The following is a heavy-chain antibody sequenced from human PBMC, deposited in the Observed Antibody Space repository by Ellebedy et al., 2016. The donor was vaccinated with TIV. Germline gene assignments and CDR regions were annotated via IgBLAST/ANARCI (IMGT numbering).Heavy chain of an antibody. V-gene: IGHV3-7*01. CDR1: GFTFSSYW. CDR3: ARDPTYYYDSSGYSRFDY. Sequence: GESLKISCAASGFTFSSYWMSWVRQAPGKGLEWVANIKQDGSEKYYVDSVKGRFTISRDNAKNSLYLQMNSLRAEDTAVYYCARDPTYYYDSSGYSRFDYWGQGTLVTVSS. CDR2: IKQDGSEK. J-gene: IGHJ4*02. D-gene: IGHD3-22*01.